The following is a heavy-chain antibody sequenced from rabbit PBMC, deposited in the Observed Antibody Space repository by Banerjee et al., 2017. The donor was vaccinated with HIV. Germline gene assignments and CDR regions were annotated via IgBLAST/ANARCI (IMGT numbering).Heavy chain of an antibody. Sequence: QSLEESGGGLVQPEGSLTLTCKASGFSFSSGYDMCWVRQAPGKGLEWIGCIYTGSGHTYYASWAKGRFTISKTSSTTVTLQMTSLTAADTATYFCARVASSSGYYYYGMDLWGPDTLVTVS. CDR3: ARVASSSGYYYYGMDL. V-gene: IGHV1S40*01. J-gene: IGHJ6*01. CDR2: IYTGSGHT. CDR1: GFSFSSGYD. D-gene: IGHD1-1*01.